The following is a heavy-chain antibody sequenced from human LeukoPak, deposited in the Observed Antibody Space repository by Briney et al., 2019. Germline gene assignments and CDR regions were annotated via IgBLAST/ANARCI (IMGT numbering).Heavy chain of an antibody. J-gene: IGHJ6*02. CDR2: IIPIFGTA. CDR1: GGTFSSYV. D-gene: IGHD2-8*01. V-gene: IGHV1-69*13. CDR3: ARGRGDCSSGVCYTAYFYYGMDV. Sequence: SVKVSCKASGGTFSSYVINWVRQAPGQGLEWMGGIIPIFGTANYAQKFQGRVTITADESTSTAYMELSSLRSDDTAVYYCARGRGDCSSGVCYTAYFYYGMDVWGQGTTVTVSS.